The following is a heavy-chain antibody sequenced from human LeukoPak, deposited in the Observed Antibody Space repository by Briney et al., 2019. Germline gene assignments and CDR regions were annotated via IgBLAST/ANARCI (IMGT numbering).Heavy chain of an antibody. CDR1: GYTFTSYG. J-gene: IGHJ3*02. V-gene: IGHV1-18*03. CDR3: ARGGAAAGAFDI. D-gene: IGHD6-13*01. Sequence: EASVKVSCKASGYTFTSYGISWVRQAPGQGLEWMGWISAYNGNTNYAQKLQGRVTMTTDTSTSTAYMELSSLRSEDMAVYYCARGGAAAGAFDIWGQGTMVTVSS. CDR2: ISAYNGNT.